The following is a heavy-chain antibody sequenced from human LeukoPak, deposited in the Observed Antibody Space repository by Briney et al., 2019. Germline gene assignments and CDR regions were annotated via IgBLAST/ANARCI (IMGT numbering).Heavy chain of an antibody. CDR1: GGIFSSYA. V-gene: IGHV1-69*05. CDR2: VISIFGTA. Sequence: SVKVSCKASGGIFSSYAISWVRQAPGQGLEWMGGVISIFGTANYAQKFQGRVTITTDESTSTAYMELSSLRSEDTAVYYCARGGYRVVPAAIPIQYYYYYMDVWGKGTTVTVYS. D-gene: IGHD2-2*02. J-gene: IGHJ6*03. CDR3: ARGGYRVVPAAIPIQYYYYYMDV.